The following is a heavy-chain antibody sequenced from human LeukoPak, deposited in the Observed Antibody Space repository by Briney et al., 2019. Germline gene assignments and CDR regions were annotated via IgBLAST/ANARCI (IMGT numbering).Heavy chain of an antibody. CDR2: TNPGGSNT. D-gene: IGHD1-14*01. V-gene: IGHV3-74*01. J-gene: IGHJ4*02. CDR3: ARSNQADDY. Sequence: PGGSLRLSCAASGFTFSNYWMHWVLQVPGKGLVWFSRTNPGGSNTAYADSVKGRFTISRDNARNTLYLQMDSLRAEDTAVYYCARSNQADDYWGQGTLVTVSS. CDR1: GFTFSNYW.